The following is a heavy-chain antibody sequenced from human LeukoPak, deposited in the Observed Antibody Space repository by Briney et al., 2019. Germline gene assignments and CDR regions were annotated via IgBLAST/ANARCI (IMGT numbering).Heavy chain of an antibody. CDR1: GFTFNSYS. CDR3: AKSWTVTPGAFDI. D-gene: IGHD4-17*01. CDR2: ISGSGGST. V-gene: IGHV3-23*01. Sequence: GGSLRLSCAASGFTFNSYSMIWVRQAPGKGLEWVSAISGSGGSTYYADSVKGRFTISRDNSKNTLYLQMNSLRAEDTAVYYCAKSWTVTPGAFDIWGQGTMVTVSS. J-gene: IGHJ3*02.